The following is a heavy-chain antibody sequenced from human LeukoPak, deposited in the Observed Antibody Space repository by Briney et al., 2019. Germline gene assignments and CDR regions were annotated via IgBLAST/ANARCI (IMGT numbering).Heavy chain of an antibody. Sequence: GGSLRLSCAASGFTFSGSAMHWVRQASGKGLEGVGRIRSKANSYATAYAASVKGRFTISRDDSKNTAYLQMNSLKTEDTAVYYCTRISGYENYWGQGTLVTVSS. CDR3: TRISGYENY. D-gene: IGHD5-12*01. CDR2: IRSKANSYAT. V-gene: IGHV3-73*01. CDR1: GFTFSGSA. J-gene: IGHJ4*02.